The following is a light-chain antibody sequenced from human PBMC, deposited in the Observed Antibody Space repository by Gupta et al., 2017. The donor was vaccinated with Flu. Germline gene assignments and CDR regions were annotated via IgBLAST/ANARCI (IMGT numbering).Light chain of an antibody. J-gene: IGKJ1*01. V-gene: IGKV4-1*01. CDR3: QQDDTTPRT. Sequence: DIVMTQSPDSLAVSLGERATINCKSSQSVLYSSNNKNYLAWYQQKPGQPPKLLIYWASTRESGVPDRFSGSGSGTDFSLTITSLQAEDVALYYCQQDDTTPRTFGQGTKVEIK. CDR1: QSVLYSSNNKNY. CDR2: WAS.